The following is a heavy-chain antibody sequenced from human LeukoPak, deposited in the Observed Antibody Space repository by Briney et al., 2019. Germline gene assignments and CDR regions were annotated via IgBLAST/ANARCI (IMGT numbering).Heavy chain of an antibody. CDR1: GFTFTSYS. V-gene: IGHV3-48*04. CDR3: ARADGYNWNDVDEYYFDY. Sequence: GGSLRLSCAASGFTFTSYSMNWVRQAPGKGLEWVSYISSSGSTIYYADSVKGRFTISRDNAKNSLYLQMNSLRAEDTAVYYCARADGYNWNDVDEYYFDYWGQGTLVTVSS. D-gene: IGHD1-1*01. J-gene: IGHJ4*02. CDR2: ISSSGSTI.